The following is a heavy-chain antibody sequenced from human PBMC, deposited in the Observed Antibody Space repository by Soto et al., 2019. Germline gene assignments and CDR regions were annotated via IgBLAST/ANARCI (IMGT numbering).Heavy chain of an antibody. V-gene: IGHV3-23*01. CDR3: AKLGSSSWSPHYYFDY. J-gene: IGHJ4*02. Sequence: PGGSLRLSCAASGFTFNNYAMGWVRQAPGKGLEWVSAITDSGDDTYYIDSVKGRFTISRDNSKSTLYLQMNSLRAEDTAIYYCAKLGSSSWSPHYYFDYWGQGTPVTVSS. D-gene: IGHD2-2*01. CDR2: ITDSGDDT. CDR1: GFTFNNYA.